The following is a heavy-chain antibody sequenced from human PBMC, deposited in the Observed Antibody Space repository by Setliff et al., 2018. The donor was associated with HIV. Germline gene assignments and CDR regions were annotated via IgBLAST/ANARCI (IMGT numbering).Heavy chain of an antibody. D-gene: IGHD1-20*01. CDR3: ARGYNHPDYYYYYYMDV. Sequence: SETLSLTCTVSGGSISRGDYYWNWIRQPAGKGLEWIGHIYTSGSTSGSTNYNPSLKSRVTISVDTSKNQFSLKLSSVTAADTAVYYCARGYNHPDYYYYYYMDVWGKGTTVTVSS. V-gene: IGHV4-61*09. CDR2: IYTSGSTSGST. CDR1: GGSISRGDYY. J-gene: IGHJ6*03.